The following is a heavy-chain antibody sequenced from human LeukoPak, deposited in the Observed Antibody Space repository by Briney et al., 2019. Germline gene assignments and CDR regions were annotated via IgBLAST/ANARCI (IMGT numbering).Heavy chain of an antibody. D-gene: IGHD6-19*01. Sequence: ASVKVSCKASGYTFTGYYMHWVRQAPGQGLEWMGWINPNSGGTNYAQKFQGGVTMTRDTSISTAYMELSRLRSDDTAVYYCARAGRRTPDSGGWPQGYWGQGTLVTVSS. CDR3: ARAGRRTPDSGGWPQGY. CDR2: INPNSGGT. V-gene: IGHV1-2*02. J-gene: IGHJ4*02. CDR1: GYTFTGYY.